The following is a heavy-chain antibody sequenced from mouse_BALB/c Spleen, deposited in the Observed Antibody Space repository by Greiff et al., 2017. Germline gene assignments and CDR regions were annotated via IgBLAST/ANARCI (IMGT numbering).Heavy chain of an antibody. V-gene: IGHV14-3*02. CDR2: IDPANGNT. CDR3: AHYYDYDVAD. J-gene: IGHJ3*01. Sequence: EVKLVESGAELVKPGASVKLSCTASGFNIKDNYMHWVKQRPEQGLEWIGRIDPANGNTKYDPKFQGKATITADTSSNTAYLQLSSLTSEDTAVYYCAHYYDYDVADWGQGTLVTVSA. CDR1: GFNIKDNY. D-gene: IGHD2-4*01.